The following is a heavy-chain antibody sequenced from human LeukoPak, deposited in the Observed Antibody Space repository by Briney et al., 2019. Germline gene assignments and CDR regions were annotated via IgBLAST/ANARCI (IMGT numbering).Heavy chain of an antibody. J-gene: IGHJ4*02. V-gene: IGHV1-2*02. CDR1: GYTFTGYY. D-gene: IGHD6-19*01. Sequence: ASVKVSCKASGYTFTGYYIQWVRQAPGQGLEWMGWVNPNSGGTKYAQKIQGRVTMTRDTSISTAYVELSRLRSDDTAIYYCARVAVAGTFEYYFDYWGQGSLVIVSS. CDR2: VNPNSGGT. CDR3: ARVAVAGTFEYYFDY.